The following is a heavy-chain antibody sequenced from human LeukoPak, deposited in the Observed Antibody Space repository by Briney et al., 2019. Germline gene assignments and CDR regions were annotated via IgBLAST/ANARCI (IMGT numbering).Heavy chain of an antibody. D-gene: IGHD6-6*01. V-gene: IGHV5-51*01. J-gene: IGHJ6*02. CDR1: GYSFTSYW. CDR2: IYPGDSDT. CDR3: ARRLSSSSPKTYYYYYGMDV. Sequence: GESLKISCKGSGYSFTSYWIGWVRQMPGKGLEWMGIIYPGDSDTRYSPSFQGQVTISADKSISTAYLQWSSLKASDTAMYYCARRLSSSSPKTYYYYYGMDVWGQGTRSPSP.